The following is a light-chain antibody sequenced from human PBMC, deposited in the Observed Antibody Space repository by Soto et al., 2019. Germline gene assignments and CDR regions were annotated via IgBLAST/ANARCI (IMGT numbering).Light chain of an antibody. V-gene: IGKV1-5*01. CDR3: QQYNSYPWT. J-gene: IGKJ1*01. CDR1: QSISSW. CDR2: DAS. Sequence: DIQMTQSPSTLSASVGDRVTITFRASQSISSWLAWYQQKPGKAPKLLIYDASALESGVPSRFSGSGSGTEFTLTINSLQPDDFATYYCQQYNSYPWTFGQGTKVDIK.